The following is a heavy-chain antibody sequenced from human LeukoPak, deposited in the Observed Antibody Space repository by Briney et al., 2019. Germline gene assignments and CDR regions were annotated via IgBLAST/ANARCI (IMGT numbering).Heavy chain of an antibody. V-gene: IGHV1-69*01. J-gene: IGHJ4*02. CDR1: GGTFSSYA. Sequence: SVKVSCKASGGTFSSYAISWVRQAPGQGLEWMGGIIPIFGTANYAQKFQGRVTITADESTSTAYTELSSLRSEDTAVYYCARAEVPAALYYFDYWGQGTLVTVSS. CDR2: IIPIFGTA. CDR3: ARAEVPAALYYFDY. D-gene: IGHD2-2*01.